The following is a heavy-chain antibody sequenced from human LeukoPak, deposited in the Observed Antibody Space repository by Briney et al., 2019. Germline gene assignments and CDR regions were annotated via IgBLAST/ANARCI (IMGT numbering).Heavy chain of an antibody. CDR1: GYTFTSYG. J-gene: IGHJ5*02. CDR3: ARNREYSSSWYSNWFDP. D-gene: IGHD6-13*01. V-gene: IGHV1-2*02. CDR2: INPNSGGT. Sequence: EASVKVSCKASGYTFTSYGISWVRQAPGQGLEWMGWINPNSGGTNYAQKFQGRVTMTRDTSISTAYMELSRLRSDDTAVYYCARNREYSSSWYSNWFDPWGQGTLVTVSS.